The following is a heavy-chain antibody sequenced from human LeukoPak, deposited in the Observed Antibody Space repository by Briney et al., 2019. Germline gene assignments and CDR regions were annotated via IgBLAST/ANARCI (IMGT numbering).Heavy chain of an antibody. J-gene: IGHJ4*02. V-gene: IGHV3-21*01. CDR3: AKDGLSVTIFGVVTPYFDY. Sequence: GGSLRLSCAASGFTFSTYSMHWVRQSPGKGLEWVSSITRSSHYLYYADSVKGRFTISRDDAKNSLYLQLDSLRAEDTAVYYCAKDGLSVTIFGVVTPYFDYWGQGTLLTVSS. CDR1: GFTFSTYS. D-gene: IGHD3-3*01. CDR2: ITRSSHYL.